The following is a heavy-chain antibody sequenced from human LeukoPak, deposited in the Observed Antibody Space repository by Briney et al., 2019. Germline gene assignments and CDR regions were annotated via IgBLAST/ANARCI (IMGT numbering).Heavy chain of an antibody. J-gene: IGHJ4*02. CDR3: AMETSTGWFY. CDR2: IRGSGVGT. V-gene: IGHV3-23*01. CDR1: GFTFGNYA. D-gene: IGHD6-19*01. Sequence: GGSLRLSCAASGFTFGNYAMTWVCQAPGKGLEWVSTIRGSGVGTYYADSVKGRFTISRGNSKNTLYLQVNSLRADDTAVYYCAMETSTGWFYWGQGTLVTVSS.